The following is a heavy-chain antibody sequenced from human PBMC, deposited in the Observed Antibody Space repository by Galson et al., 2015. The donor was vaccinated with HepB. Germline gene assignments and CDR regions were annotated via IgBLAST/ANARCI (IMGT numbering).Heavy chain of an antibody. CDR3: AKGYGLFDS. CDR2: ISGNGDST. V-gene: IGHV3-23*01. J-gene: IGHJ5*01. D-gene: IGHD5-18*01. Sequence: SPRLSCAASGFTFSYYGMNWVRQAPGRGLEWISGISGNGDSTFYADSVKGRFTVSRDNSNNMLYLQMDSLRAEDAGLYFCAKGYGLFDSWGQGILVTVSS. CDR1: GFTFSYYG.